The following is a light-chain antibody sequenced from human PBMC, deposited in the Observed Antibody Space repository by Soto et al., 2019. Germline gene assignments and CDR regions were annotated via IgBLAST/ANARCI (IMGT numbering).Light chain of an antibody. CDR1: SSNIGAGYD. Sequence: QSVLTQPPSVSGAPGQRVTISCTGSSSNIGAGYDVHWYQQLPGAAPKLLIYGSTNRPSGVPDRFSGSKSGTSASLAITGLQDEDEADYYCQSYDSSLYVVFGGGTKVTVL. CDR2: GST. CDR3: QSYDSSLYVV. J-gene: IGLJ2*01. V-gene: IGLV1-40*01.